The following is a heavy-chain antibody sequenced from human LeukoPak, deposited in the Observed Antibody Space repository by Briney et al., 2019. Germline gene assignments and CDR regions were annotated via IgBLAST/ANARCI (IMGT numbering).Heavy chain of an antibody. J-gene: IGHJ4*02. D-gene: IGHD6-6*01. Sequence: SQTLSLTCAISGDSFSSKRAGWNWPRQSPWRGLEGLGRTYYRSKWYNDYAVSVKSRITINPDTSKNQFSLQLNSVTPEDTAVYYCARDQSSSSLAFGYWGQGTLVTVSS. CDR2: TYYRSKWYN. CDR3: ARDQSSSSLAFGY. CDR1: GDSFSSKRAG. V-gene: IGHV6-1*01.